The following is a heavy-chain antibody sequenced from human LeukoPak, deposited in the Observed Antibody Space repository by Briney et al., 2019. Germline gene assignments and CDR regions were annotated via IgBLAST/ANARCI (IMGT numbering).Heavy chain of an antibody. CDR3: ARASYDVLTG. Sequence: PGGSLRLSCAASGFTFSSYSMNWVRQAPGKGLEWVSYISSSSSTIYYADSVKGRFTISRDNAKNSLYLQMNTLRTEDTAVYYCARASYDVLTGWGQGTLVAVSS. D-gene: IGHD3-9*01. J-gene: IGHJ4*02. CDR1: GFTFSSYS. V-gene: IGHV3-48*04. CDR2: ISSSSSTI.